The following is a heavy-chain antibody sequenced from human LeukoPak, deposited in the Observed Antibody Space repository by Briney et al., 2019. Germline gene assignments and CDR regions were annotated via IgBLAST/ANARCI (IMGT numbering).Heavy chain of an antibody. CDR1: GDSITSGGYS. D-gene: IGHD2-15*01. CDR3: ASYFSAGQFKRFDP. Sequence: PSQTLSLTCAVSGDSITSGGYSWTWIRQRPGEGLEWIGYIYHGGSAYFNPSLKSRVNISVDRSKNQFSLILNSVTAADTAVYYCASYFSAGQFKRFDPWGQGTLVTVSS. J-gene: IGHJ5*02. V-gene: IGHV4-30-2*01. CDR2: IYHGGSA.